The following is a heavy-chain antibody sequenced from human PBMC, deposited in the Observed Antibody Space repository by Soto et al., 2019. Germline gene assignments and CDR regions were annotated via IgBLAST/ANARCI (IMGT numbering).Heavy chain of an antibody. V-gene: IGHV4-59*01. CDR3: ARVLNYYYYMDV. CDR1: GGSISSYY. CDR2: IYYSGST. J-gene: IGHJ6*03. Sequence: SETLSLTCNVSGGSISSYYWSWIRQPPGRGLEWIGYIYYSGSTNYSPSLKSRVTISVDTSKNRFSLRLRSVTAADTAVYYCARVLNYYYYMDVWGKGTTVTVSS.